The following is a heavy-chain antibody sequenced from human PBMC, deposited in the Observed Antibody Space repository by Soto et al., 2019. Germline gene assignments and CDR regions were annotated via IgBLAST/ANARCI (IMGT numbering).Heavy chain of an antibody. V-gene: IGHV4-59*08. CDR1: DDSIRNYY. CDR2: VHPSGNT. D-gene: IGHD3-10*01. CDR3: ARQRPSGRQPYFDS. Sequence: SETLSLTCTVSDDSIRNYYWGWVRQPPGKGLEWIGYVHPSGNTNCDPSLNSRVTISVDTSKNQFSLKLSSVTAADTAVYFCARQRPSGRQPYFDSWGQGTLVTVSS. J-gene: IGHJ4*02.